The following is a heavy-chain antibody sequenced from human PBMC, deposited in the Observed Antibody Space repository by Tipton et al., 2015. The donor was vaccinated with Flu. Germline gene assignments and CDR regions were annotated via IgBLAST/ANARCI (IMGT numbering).Heavy chain of an antibody. CDR3: ARAESSVWAGYYYGLDV. V-gene: IGHV4-61*02. D-gene: IGHD6-19*01. J-gene: IGHJ6*02. Sequence: TLSLTCTVSGDSITSGNYFWSWIRQPAGKGLEWIGRIHTSGTTYYKPSLKSRVTISMDTSKNQLSLQVRSVTAADTAVYFCARAESSVWAGYYYGLDVWGQGTTVTVSS. CDR1: GDSITSGNYF. CDR2: IHTSGTT.